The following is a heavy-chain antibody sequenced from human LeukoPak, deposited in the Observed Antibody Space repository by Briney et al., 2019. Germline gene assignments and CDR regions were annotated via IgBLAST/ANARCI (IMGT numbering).Heavy chain of an antibody. J-gene: IGHJ4*02. CDR3: ASTGRYCTSTICSNYFHY. CDR2: ISSSSSTI. Sequence: PSGGSLRLSCAASGFTFGRYIMNWVRQAPGKGLEWVSYISSSSSTIYYADSVKGRFTLSRDNAKNSLYLQMNSLRAEDTAVYYCASTGRYCTSTICSNYFHYWGQGTLVTVSS. V-gene: IGHV3-48*04. CDR1: GFTFGRYI. D-gene: IGHD2-2*01.